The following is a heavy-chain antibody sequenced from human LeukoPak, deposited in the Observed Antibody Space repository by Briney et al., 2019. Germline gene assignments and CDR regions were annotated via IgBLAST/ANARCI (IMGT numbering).Heavy chain of an antibody. CDR3: ARGPPYDSSGYYYVFSDY. CDR1: GFTFSDYY. CDR2: ISSSGSTI. J-gene: IGHJ4*02. Sequence: TGGSLRLSCAASGFTFSDYYMSWIRQAPGKGLEWVSYISSSGSTIYYADSVKGRFTISRDNAKNSLYLQMNSLRAEDTAVYYCARGPPYDSSGYYYVFSDYWGQGTLVTVSS. D-gene: IGHD3-22*01. V-gene: IGHV3-11*01.